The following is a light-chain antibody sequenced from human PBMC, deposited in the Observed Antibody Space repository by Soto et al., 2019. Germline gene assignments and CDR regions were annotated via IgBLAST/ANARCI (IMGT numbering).Light chain of an antibody. CDR3: QSYDTSLSGVI. CDR2: ADN. J-gene: IGLJ2*01. CDR1: SSNIGAGYD. Sequence: QSVLTQTPSVSGAPGQKITMSCTGSSSNIGAGYDVHWYQQLPGAAPRLLIYADNIRPSGVHDRFSASNSGTSASLAITGLQGEDEAVYYCQSYDTSLSGVIFGAGTKLTVL. V-gene: IGLV1-40*01.